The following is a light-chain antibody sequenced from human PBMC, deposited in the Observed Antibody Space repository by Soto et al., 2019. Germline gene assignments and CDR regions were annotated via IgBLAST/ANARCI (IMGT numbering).Light chain of an antibody. V-gene: IGKV3-20*01. J-gene: IGKJ2*01. Sequence: EIVLTQSPGTLSLSPGERATLSCRATLSVSSSYLAWYQQKPGQAPRLLIYGASSRATGIPDRVSGSGSGTDFTLTISRLEPHDFAMYYCQQHGFHPYTFGKGTKVEIK. CDR1: LSVSSSY. CDR2: GAS. CDR3: QQHGFHPYT.